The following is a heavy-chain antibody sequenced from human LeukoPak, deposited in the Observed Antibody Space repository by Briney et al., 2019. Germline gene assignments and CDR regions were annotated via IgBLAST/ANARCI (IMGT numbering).Heavy chain of an antibody. CDR3: AREFKSSTSLHYYYYYMDV. CDR1: GYTFTIYY. Sequence: AAVTVSFTASGYTFTIYYMHWGRQAPGQGGEGGGLINPSGGSTSYAQKFQGRVTMTRDMSTSTVYMELSSLRSEDTAVYYCAREFKSSTSLHYYYYYMDVWGKGTTVTVSS. CDR2: INPSGGST. V-gene: IGHV1-46*01. D-gene: IGHD2-2*01. J-gene: IGHJ6*03.